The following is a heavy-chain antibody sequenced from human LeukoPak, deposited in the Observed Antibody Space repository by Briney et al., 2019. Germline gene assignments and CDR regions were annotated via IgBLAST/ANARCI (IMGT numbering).Heavy chain of an antibody. CDR1: GFTFSSYS. D-gene: IGHD1-26*01. Sequence: GGSLRLSCAASGFTFSSYSMNWVRQAPGKGLEWVSSISSSSSYIYYADSVKGRFTISRDNAKNSLYLQMNSLRAEDTAVYYCARVDYVVGATRGRDSGLDYWGQGTLVTVSS. CDR2: ISSSSSYI. J-gene: IGHJ4*02. V-gene: IGHV3-21*01. CDR3: ARVDYVVGATRGRDSGLDY.